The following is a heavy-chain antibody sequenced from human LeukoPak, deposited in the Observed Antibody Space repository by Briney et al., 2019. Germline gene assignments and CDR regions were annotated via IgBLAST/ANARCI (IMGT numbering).Heavy chain of an antibody. V-gene: IGHV3-33*01. CDR1: GFTFKNYA. CDR2: VWSDGSNR. J-gene: IGHJ4*02. D-gene: IGHD6-13*01. CDR3: ARGGLPAAGIDY. Sequence: GGSLRLSCAASGFTFKNYAMHWVRQAPGKGLEWVAIVWSDGSNRYSADSVTGRVTISRDNSKNVVYLQMNRLRAEDTAMYYCARGGLPAAGIDYWGQGTLVTVSS.